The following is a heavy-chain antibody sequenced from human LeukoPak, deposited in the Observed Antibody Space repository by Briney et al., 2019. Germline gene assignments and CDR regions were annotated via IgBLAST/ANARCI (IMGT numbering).Heavy chain of an antibody. CDR3: AKRGNPAVGHHYLDV. CDR2: LSGSGITT. J-gene: IGHJ6*03. Sequence: GGSLRLSCAASGFTFSNSAMSWVRQAPGKGLEWVSTLSGSGITTYYADSVKGRFTISRDNSKNTLYLQMNSLSAEDTAVYYCAKRGNPAVGHHYLDVWGKGTTVSVSS. V-gene: IGHV3-23*01. CDR1: GFTFSNSA. D-gene: IGHD2-2*01.